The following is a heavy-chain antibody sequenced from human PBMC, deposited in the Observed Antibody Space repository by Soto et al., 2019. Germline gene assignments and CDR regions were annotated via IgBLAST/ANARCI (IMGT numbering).Heavy chain of an antibody. D-gene: IGHD3-22*01. CDR3: AKDGLSYYASSGYYSLYYFDY. V-gene: IGHV3-30*18. CDR2: ISYDGSNK. J-gene: IGHJ4*02. CDR1: GFTFSSYG. Sequence: QVQLVESGGGVVQPGRSLRLSCAASGFTFSSYGMHWVRQAPGKGLEWVAVISYDGSNKYYADSVKGRFTISRDNSKNTLYLQMNSLRAEDTAVYYCAKDGLSYYASSGYYSLYYFDYWGQGTLVTVSS.